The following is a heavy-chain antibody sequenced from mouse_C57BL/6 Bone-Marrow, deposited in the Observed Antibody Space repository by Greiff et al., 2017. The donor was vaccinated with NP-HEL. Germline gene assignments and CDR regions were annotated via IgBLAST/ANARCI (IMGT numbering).Heavy chain of an antibody. Sequence: VQLQQSGAELVRPGASVKLSCTASGFNIKDDYMHWVKQRPEQGLEWIGWIDPENGDTEYASKFQGKAPITADTSSNTAYLQLSSLTSEDTAVYYCTLYYYGSSYGYAMDYWGQGTSVTVSS. J-gene: IGHJ4*01. D-gene: IGHD1-1*01. V-gene: IGHV14-4*01. CDR1: GFNIKDDY. CDR2: IDPENGDT. CDR3: TLYYYGSSYGYAMDY.